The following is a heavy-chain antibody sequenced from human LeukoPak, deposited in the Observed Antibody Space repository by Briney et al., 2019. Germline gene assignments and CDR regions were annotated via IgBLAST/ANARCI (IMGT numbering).Heavy chain of an antibody. CDR1: DGSISNHY. CDR3: AKDIYGSGSYYGNGLDV. V-gene: IGHV4-59*11. D-gene: IGHD3-10*01. J-gene: IGHJ6*02. Sequence: PSETLSLTCTVSDGSISNHYWSWIRQPPGKGLEWIGNINYRGSTKYNPSLKSRVVMSVDTSKNQFSLKLSSVTAADTAVYYCAKDIYGSGSYYGNGLDVWGRGTTVTVS. CDR2: INYRGST.